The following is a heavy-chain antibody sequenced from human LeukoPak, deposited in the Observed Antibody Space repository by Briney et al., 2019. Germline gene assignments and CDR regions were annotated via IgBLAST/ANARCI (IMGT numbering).Heavy chain of an antibody. V-gene: IGHV3-74*01. CDR1: GFTFSSYW. Sequence: GGSLRLSCAASGFTFSSYWMHWVRQAPGKGLVWVSRISTDGRSTSCADSVKGRFTISRDNARNTLYLQMNSLRAEDTAVYYCARNHQADYWGQGILVTVSS. J-gene: IGHJ4*02. CDR2: ISTDGRST. D-gene: IGHD2-2*01. CDR3: ARNHQADY.